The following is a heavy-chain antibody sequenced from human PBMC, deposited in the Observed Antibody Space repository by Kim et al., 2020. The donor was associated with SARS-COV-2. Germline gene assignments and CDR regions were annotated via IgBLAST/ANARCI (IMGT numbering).Heavy chain of an antibody. CDR1: GFTFSSYA. J-gene: IGHJ6*02. CDR2: ISSNGGST. D-gene: IGHD3-16*02. V-gene: IGHV3-64D*06. Sequence: GGSLRLSCSASGFTFSSYAMHWVRQAPGKGLEYVSAISSNGGSTYYADSVKGRFTISRDNSKNTLYLQMSSLRAEDTAVYYCARVMITFGGVIVGYYYYYGMDVWGQGTTVTVSS. CDR3: ARVMITFGGVIVGYYYYYGMDV.